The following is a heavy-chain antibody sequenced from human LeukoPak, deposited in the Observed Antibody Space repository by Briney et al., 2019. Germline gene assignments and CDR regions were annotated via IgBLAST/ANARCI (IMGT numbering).Heavy chain of an antibody. Sequence: SETLSLTCTVSGGSIRSSSYYWGCIRQPPAKGLEWIGSIYYSGSTYYNPSLKSRVTISVDTSKNQFSLKLSSVTAAETAVYYCARHHRYNWNPNTLDYWGQGTLVTVSS. CDR1: GGSIRSSSYY. V-gene: IGHV4-39*01. CDR3: ARHHRYNWNPNTLDY. D-gene: IGHD1-20*01. CDR2: IYYSGST. J-gene: IGHJ4*02.